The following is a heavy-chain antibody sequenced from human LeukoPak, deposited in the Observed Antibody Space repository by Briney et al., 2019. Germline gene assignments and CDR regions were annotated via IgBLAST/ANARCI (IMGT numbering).Heavy chain of an antibody. CDR2: ISSNGGST. CDR3: ARPSLLYSGSYYY. Sequence: GGSLRLSCAVSGCTFSSYAMHWVRQAPGKGLEYVSAISSNGGSTYYANSVKGRFTISRDNSKNTLYLQMGSLRAEDMAVYYCARPSLLYSGSYYYWGQGTLVTVSS. V-gene: IGHV3-64*01. D-gene: IGHD1-26*01. J-gene: IGHJ4*02. CDR1: GCTFSSYA.